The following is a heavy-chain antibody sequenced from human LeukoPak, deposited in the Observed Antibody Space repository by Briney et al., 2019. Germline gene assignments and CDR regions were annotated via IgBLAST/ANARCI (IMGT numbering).Heavy chain of an antibody. Sequence: GGSLRLSCAGSGFTFSSYVMHRVRQAPGRGLEWVSSLSEGGDTAYYADSVKGRFTIYRDNSRDTLYLQVNSLRADDTALYYCAFSPLGDNYGFPYWGQGALVIVSS. D-gene: IGHD5-18*01. CDR2: LSEGGDTA. V-gene: IGHV3-23*01. CDR3: AFSPLGDNYGFPY. J-gene: IGHJ4*02. CDR1: GFTFSSYV.